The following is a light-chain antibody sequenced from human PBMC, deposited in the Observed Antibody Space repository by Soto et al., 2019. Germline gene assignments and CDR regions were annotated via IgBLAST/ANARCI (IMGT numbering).Light chain of an antibody. J-gene: IGKJ4*01. CDR3: QQYSDWPPVT. V-gene: IGKV3-15*01. CDR2: GAS. CDR1: QGIGSN. Sequence: EVVMTQSPATLSLSPGDRATVSCRASQGIGSNLAWYQQKPGQAPRLLIYGASTRAAGVPARFSGSGSGTEFTLTISSLQSEDFALYYCQQYSDWPPVTFGGVTTVEIK.